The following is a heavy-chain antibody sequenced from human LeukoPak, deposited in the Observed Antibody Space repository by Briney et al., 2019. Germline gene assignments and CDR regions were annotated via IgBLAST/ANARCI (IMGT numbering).Heavy chain of an antibody. D-gene: IGHD3-10*01. CDR3: ARGGAWGVIPPPGFDY. CDR2: ISGYNGNT. V-gene: IGHV1-18*01. J-gene: IGHJ4*02. Sequence: ASVKVSCKASGYTFTSYGISWVRQAPGQGLEWMGWISGYNGNTDYAQNLQGRVTMTTDTSTSTAYMELRSLRSDDTAVYLCARGGAWGVIPPPGFDYWGQGTLVTVSS. CDR1: GYTFTSYG.